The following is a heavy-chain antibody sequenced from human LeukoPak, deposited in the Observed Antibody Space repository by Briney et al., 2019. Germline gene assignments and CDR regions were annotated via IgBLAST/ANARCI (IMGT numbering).Heavy chain of an antibody. CDR2: ISWNSGSI. V-gene: IGHV3-9*01. Sequence: PGRSQRLSCAASGFTFDDYAMHWVRQAPGKGLEWVSGISWNSGSIGYADSVKGRFTISRDNAKNSLYLQMNSLRAEDTALYYCAKGRNYDFWSGYPDYWGQGTLVTVSS. D-gene: IGHD3-3*01. CDR3: AKGRNYDFWSGYPDY. J-gene: IGHJ4*02. CDR1: GFTFDDYA.